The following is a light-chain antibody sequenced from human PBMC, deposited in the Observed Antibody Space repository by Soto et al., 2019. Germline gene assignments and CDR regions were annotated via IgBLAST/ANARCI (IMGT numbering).Light chain of an antibody. V-gene: IGLV2-14*01. Sequence: QSVLTQPASVSGSPGQSITISCAGTSTDVGSYDFVSWYQQHPGKAPKLVISEVSNRPSGVSNRFSGSKSGNTASLTISGPQAEDEADYYCTSYTSNSAHYLSGTGTKVTV. CDR2: EVS. CDR1: STDVGSYDF. J-gene: IGLJ1*01. CDR3: TSYTSNSAHYL.